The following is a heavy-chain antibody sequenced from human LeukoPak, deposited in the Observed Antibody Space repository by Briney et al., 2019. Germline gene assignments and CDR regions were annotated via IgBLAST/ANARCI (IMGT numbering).Heavy chain of an antibody. CDR1: GGTFSSYA. V-gene: IGHV1-69*05. D-gene: IGHD6-19*01. Sequence: SVKVSCKASGGTFSSYAISWVRQAPGQGLEWMGGIIPIFGTANYAQKFQGRVTITTDESTSTAYMELSSLRSEDTAVYYCARDPAYSSGWYRFDPSGQGTLVTVSS. J-gene: IGHJ5*02. CDR3: ARDPAYSSGWYRFDP. CDR2: IIPIFGTA.